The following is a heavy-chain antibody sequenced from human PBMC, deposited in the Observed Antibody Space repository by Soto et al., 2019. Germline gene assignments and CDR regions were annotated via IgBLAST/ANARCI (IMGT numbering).Heavy chain of an antibody. CDR3: ARDLIVVVPAAMQAFDI. CDR1: GYTITSDG. CDR2: ISAYNGNT. J-gene: IGHJ3*02. D-gene: IGHD2-2*01. V-gene: IGHV1-18*01. Sequence: ASVKGSCKASGYTITSDGISWGRQATGQGLEWMGWISAYNGNTNYAQKLQGRVTMTTDTSTSTAYMELRSLRSDDTAVYYCARDLIVVVPAAMQAFDICGQGTMVTVSS.